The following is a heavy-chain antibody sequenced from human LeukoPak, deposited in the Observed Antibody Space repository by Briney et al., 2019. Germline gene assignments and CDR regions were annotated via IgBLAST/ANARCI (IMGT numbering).Heavy chain of an antibody. V-gene: IGHV3-23*01. CDR1: GFTFSSYA. D-gene: IGHD3-3*01. CDR3: AKVFGRVGTFDY. J-gene: IGHJ4*02. CDR2: ISGSGGST. Sequence: GGSLRLSCAAFGFTFSSYAMSWVRQAPGKGLEWVSAISGSGGSTYYADSVKGRFTISRDNSKNTLYLQMNSLRAEDTAVYYCAKVFGRVGTFDYWGQGTLVTVSS.